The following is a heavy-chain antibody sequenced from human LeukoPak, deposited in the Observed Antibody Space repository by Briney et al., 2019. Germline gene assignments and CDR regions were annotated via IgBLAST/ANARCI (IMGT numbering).Heavy chain of an antibody. Sequence: GGSLRLSCAASGFTFSSYGMHWVRQAPGKGLEWVAVIWFDGSNKYYADSVKGRFTISRDNSKNTLYLQMNSLRADDTAVYSCAKDASGYSYGSWYFDLWGRGTLVTVSS. CDR1: GFTFSSYG. D-gene: IGHD5-18*01. CDR2: IWFDGSNK. CDR3: AKDASGYSYGSWYFDL. V-gene: IGHV3-33*06. J-gene: IGHJ2*01.